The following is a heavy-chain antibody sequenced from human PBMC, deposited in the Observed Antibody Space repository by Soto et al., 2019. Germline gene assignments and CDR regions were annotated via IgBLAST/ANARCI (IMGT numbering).Heavy chain of an antibody. D-gene: IGHD1-26*01. CDR1: GGSISSYY. V-gene: IGHV4-59*01. CDR3: ASSAIYSGSYYFDY. J-gene: IGHJ4*02. Sequence: SETLSLTCTVSGGSISSYYWSWIRQPPGKGLEWIGYIYYSGSTNYNPSLKSQVTISVDTSKNQFSLKLSSGTAADTVVYYCASSAIYSGSYYFDYWGQGTLVTVSS. CDR2: IYYSGST.